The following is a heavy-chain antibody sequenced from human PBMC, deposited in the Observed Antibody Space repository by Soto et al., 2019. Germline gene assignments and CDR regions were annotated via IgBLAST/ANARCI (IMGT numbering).Heavy chain of an antibody. CDR2: ISYDGSNK. CDR3: AKDGGLATGDFDY. D-gene: IGHD3-16*01. CDR1: GFTFSSYG. Sequence: QVQLVESGGGVVQPGRSLRLSCAASGFTFSSYGMHWVRQAPGTGLEWGAVISYDGSNKYYADSVKGRFTISRDNSKNTLYLQMNSLRAEDTAVYYCAKDGGLATGDFDYWGQGTLVTVSA. J-gene: IGHJ4*02. V-gene: IGHV3-30*18.